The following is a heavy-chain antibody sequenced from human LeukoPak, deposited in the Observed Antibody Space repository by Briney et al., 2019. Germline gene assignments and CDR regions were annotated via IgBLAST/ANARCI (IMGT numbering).Heavy chain of an antibody. CDR1: GYTFTSYA. CDR3: ARTLLSSSWSYDYYYYGMDV. D-gene: IGHD6-13*01. Sequence: ASVKVSCKASGYTFTSYAMHWVRQAPGQRLEWMGWINAGNGNTNYSQKFQGRVTITRDTSASTAYMELSSLRSEDTAVYYCARTLLSSSWSYDYYYYGMDVRGKGTTVTVSS. CDR2: INAGNGNT. J-gene: IGHJ6*04. V-gene: IGHV1-3*01.